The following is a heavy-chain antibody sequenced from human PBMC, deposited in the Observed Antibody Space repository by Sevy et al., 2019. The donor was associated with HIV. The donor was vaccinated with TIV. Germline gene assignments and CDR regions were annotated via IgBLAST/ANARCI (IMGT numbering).Heavy chain of an antibody. Sequence: GGSLRLSCVASGFTFETQWMHWVRRAPGKGLEWVSRINIDGKNVAYAESVKGRFTISRDNAKNPLYLQMHRLRVEDTAIYFCVRVEGGLWGQGAQVTVSS. CDR2: INIDGKNV. J-gene: IGHJ1*01. D-gene: IGHD2-15*01. CDR3: VRVEGGL. V-gene: IGHV3-74*01. CDR1: GFTFETQW.